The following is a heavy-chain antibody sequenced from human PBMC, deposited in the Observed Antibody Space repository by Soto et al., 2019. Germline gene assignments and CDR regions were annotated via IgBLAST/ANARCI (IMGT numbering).Heavy chain of an antibody. CDR1: GGSFSGYY. Sequence: SETLSLTCAVYGGSFSGYYWSWIRQPPGKGLEWIGEINHSGSTNYNPSLKSRVTISVDTSKNQFSLKLSSVTAADTAVYYCARASYYYGSGSPQVGMDVWGQGTTVTVSS. J-gene: IGHJ6*02. D-gene: IGHD3-10*01. V-gene: IGHV4-34*01. CDR2: INHSGST. CDR3: ARASYYYGSGSPQVGMDV.